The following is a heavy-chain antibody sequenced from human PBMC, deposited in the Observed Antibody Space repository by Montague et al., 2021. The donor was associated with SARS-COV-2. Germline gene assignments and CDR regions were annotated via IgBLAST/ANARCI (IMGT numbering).Heavy chain of an antibody. D-gene: IGHD5-24*01. V-gene: IGHV4-59*01. CDR2: SGGT. Sequence: SGGTHYYNSSLTSRVTIPVDTSNNQFSLSLRSVTAADTAIYYCARDYYNSPVTMEVWGQGTTVSVS. J-gene: IGHJ6*02. CDR3: ARDYYNSPVTMEV.